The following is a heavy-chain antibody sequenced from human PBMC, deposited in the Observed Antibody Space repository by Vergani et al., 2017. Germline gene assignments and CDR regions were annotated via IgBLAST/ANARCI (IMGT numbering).Heavy chain of an antibody. V-gene: IGHV3-30*03. Sequence: VQLVESGGGLVQPGGSLRLSCAASGFTFSSYGMHWVRQAPGKGLEWVAVISYDGSNKYYADSVKGRFTISRDNSKNTLYLQMNSLRAEDTAVYYCARDYYGSGSYDYWGQGTLVTVSS. CDR1: GFTFSSYG. D-gene: IGHD3-10*01. CDR3: ARDYYGSGSYDY. J-gene: IGHJ4*02. CDR2: ISYDGSNK.